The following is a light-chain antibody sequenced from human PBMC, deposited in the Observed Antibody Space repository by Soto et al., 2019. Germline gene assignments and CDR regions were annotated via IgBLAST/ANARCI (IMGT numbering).Light chain of an antibody. CDR1: QISLYSSNNKNY. CDR2: WAS. CDR3: QKYYSAPLN. V-gene: IGKV4-1*01. Sequence: DTMMTESVYWVAGHLRGRATIECYSSQISLYSSNNKNYLVWYQQKPGQPPKVLIYWASTRETGVPDRFSGSGSGTDFTLTISSLQAEDVAVYYCQKYYSAPLNCGGGPKVDIK. J-gene: IGKJ4*01.